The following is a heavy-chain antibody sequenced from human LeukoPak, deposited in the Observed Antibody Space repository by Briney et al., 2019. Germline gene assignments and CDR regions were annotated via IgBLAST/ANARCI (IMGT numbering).Heavy chain of an antibody. Sequence: SETLSLTCTVSGGSISSYNWSWIRQPPGKGLEWIGYIYYSGSTNYNPSLKSRVTISVDTSKNQFSLKLSSVTAADTAVYYCAGGYSGHEGLFWGQGSLVTVSS. CDR3: AGGYSGHEGLF. CDR2: IYYSGST. D-gene: IGHD5-12*01. V-gene: IGHV4-59*01. J-gene: IGHJ4*02. CDR1: GGSISSYN.